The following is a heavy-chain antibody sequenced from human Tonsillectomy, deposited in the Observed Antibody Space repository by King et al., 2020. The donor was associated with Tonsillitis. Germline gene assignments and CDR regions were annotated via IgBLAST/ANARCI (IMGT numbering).Heavy chain of an antibody. CDR1: GYTFTTYA. V-gene: IGHV1-3*01. J-gene: IGHJ4*02. D-gene: IGHD6-13*01. CDR3: ARALDRGAAPGSPE. Sequence: LQLVQSGAEVKKPGASVKVSCKASGYTFTTYAMHWVRQAPGQRLEWMGWINPGNGDTKYSQKFQGRVTITRDTSASTAYMDLSSLRSEDTAVYYCARALDRGAAPGSPEWGQGTLVTVSS. CDR2: INPGNGDT.